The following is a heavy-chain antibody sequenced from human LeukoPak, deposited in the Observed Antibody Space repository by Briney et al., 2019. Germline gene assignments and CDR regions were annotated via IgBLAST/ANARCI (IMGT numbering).Heavy chain of an antibody. Sequence: KSSETLSLTCTVSGDFISSGGYYWSWIRQHPGKGLEWIGYIHYSGSTFYSPSLKSRLIISVDTSKNQFSLKLRSVTAADTAVYYCARRGAGGIDFDYWGQGTLVTVSS. CDR3: ARRGAGGIDFDY. D-gene: IGHD1-14*01. V-gene: IGHV4-31*03. J-gene: IGHJ4*02. CDR2: IHYSGST. CDR1: GDFISSGGYY.